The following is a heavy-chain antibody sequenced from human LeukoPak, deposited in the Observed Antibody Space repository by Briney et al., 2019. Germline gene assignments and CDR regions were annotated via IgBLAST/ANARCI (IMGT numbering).Heavy chain of an antibody. V-gene: IGHV3-11*01. CDR2: ISSSGSTI. D-gene: IGHD6-13*01. J-gene: IGHJ4*02. CDR1: GFTFSDYY. Sequence: GGSLRFSCAASGFTFSDYYMSWIRQAPGKGLEWVSYISSSGSTIYYADSVKGRFTISRDNAKNSLYLQMNSLRAEDTAVYYCARDGSSSWPYYFDYWGQGTLVTVSS. CDR3: ARDGSSSWPYYFDY.